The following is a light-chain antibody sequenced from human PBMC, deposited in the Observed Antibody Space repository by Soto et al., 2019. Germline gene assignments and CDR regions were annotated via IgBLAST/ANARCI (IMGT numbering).Light chain of an antibody. CDR3: QQYNNWLWT. CDR1: QNISSN. J-gene: IGKJ1*01. CDR2: GAS. V-gene: IGKV3-15*01. Sequence: EIVMTQSTATLSVSPGERATLSCRASQNISSNLAWYQQKPGQAPRVLIDGASTRATGIPARFIGSGSGTEHTLTISSLQSEYLSVYYCQQYNNWLWTFGQGTKVEIK.